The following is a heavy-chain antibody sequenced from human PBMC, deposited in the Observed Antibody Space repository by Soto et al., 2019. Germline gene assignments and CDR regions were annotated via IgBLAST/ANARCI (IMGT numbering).Heavy chain of an antibody. J-gene: IGHJ6*02. Sequence: GGSLRLSCAASGFTLTNYAMSWVRQAPGQGLEWVSAMSGSGASTYYADSVKGRFTISRDFSKNTLYLQINSLRAEDTAVYYYANMMGSSHFNYFGMDVWGQGTTVTVSS. CDR2: MSGSGAST. V-gene: IGHV3-23*01. D-gene: IGHD3-16*01. CDR3: ANMMGSSHFNYFGMDV. CDR1: GFTLTNYA.